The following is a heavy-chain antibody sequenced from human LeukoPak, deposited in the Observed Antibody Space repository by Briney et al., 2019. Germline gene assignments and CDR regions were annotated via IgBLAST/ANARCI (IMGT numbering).Heavy chain of an antibody. CDR1: GGSISSYY. Sequence: KTSETLSLTCTVSGGSISSYYWSWIRQPAGKGLEWIGRIYTSGSTNYNPSLKSRVTMSVGTSKNQFSLKLSSVTAADTAVYYCARDRWEHSKHNWFDPRGQGTLVTVSS. CDR2: IYTSGST. J-gene: IGHJ5*02. CDR3: ARDRWEHSKHNWFDP. V-gene: IGHV4-4*07. D-gene: IGHD1-26*01.